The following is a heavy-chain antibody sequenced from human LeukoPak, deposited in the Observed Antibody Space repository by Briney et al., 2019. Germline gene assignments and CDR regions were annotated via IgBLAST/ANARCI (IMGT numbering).Heavy chain of an antibody. V-gene: IGHV4-59*08. CDR2: IYYSGST. CDR3: ARQLAAAAGTGEFDY. J-gene: IGHJ4*02. CDR1: GGSISSYY. D-gene: IGHD6-13*01. Sequence: SETLSLTCTVSGGSISSYYWSWIRQPPGKGLEWIGYIYYSGSTNYNPSLKSRVTISVDTSKNQFSLKLSSVTAADTAVYYCARQLAAAAGTGEFDYWGQGTLVTVSS.